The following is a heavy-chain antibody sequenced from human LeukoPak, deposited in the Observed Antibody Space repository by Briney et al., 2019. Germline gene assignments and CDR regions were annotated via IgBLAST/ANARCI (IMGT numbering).Heavy chain of an antibody. V-gene: IGHV3-21*01. CDR3: ARDRPTGASRLFVVQ. D-gene: IGHD3-3*01. J-gene: IGHJ4*02. CDR2: MSSGGTYI. Sequence: GGSLRLSCAASGFTVTNYYMNWVRQAPGKGLEWVSSMSSGGTYIYYADSVRGRFTISRDNAKNSLSLVMKSLRAEDTAVYYCARDRPTGASRLFVVQWGQGTLVTVSS. CDR1: GFTVTNYY.